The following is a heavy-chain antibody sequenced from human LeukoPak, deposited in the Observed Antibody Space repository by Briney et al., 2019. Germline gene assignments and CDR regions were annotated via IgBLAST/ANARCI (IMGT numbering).Heavy chain of an antibody. J-gene: IGHJ6*03. CDR1: GYTFTSYG. D-gene: IGHD3-10*01. CDR2: MNPNSGNT. Sequence: ASVKVSCKASGYTFTSYGINWVRQATGQGLEWMGWMNPNSGNTGYSQKFQGRVTITRNTSISTAYMELSSLRSEDTAVYYCARGGLYGSPRYYYMDVWGKGTTVTVSS. CDR3: ARGGLYGSPRYYYMDV. V-gene: IGHV1-8*03.